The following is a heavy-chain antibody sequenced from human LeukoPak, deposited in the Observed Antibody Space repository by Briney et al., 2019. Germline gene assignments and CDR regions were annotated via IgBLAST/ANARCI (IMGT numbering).Heavy chain of an antibody. CDR2: IKQDGSEK. V-gene: IGHV3-7*01. CDR1: GSIFSSYW. J-gene: IGHJ4*02. Sequence: PGGSLRLSCAASGSIFSSYWMIWVRQAPGKGLEWVANIKQDGSEKYYVDSVKGRFTISRDNAKHSLSLQMNSLRAEDTAVYYCARDRLYGPPDYWGQGTLVTVSS. D-gene: IGHD4-17*01. CDR3: ARDRLYGPPDY.